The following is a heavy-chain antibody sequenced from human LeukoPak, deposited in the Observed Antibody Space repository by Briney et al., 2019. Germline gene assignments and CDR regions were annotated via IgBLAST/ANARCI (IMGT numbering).Heavy chain of an antibody. Sequence: GGSLRLSCAASGNYWMHWVRQVPGKGLVWVSHINSDGSWTSYADSVKGRFTISKDNAKNTVYLQMNSLRAEDTAVYFCAKDYRTRMTTVTTADYWGQGTLVTVSS. D-gene: IGHD4-17*01. CDR2: INSDGSWT. J-gene: IGHJ4*02. V-gene: IGHV3-74*01. CDR3: AKDYRTRMTTVTTADY. CDR1: GNYW.